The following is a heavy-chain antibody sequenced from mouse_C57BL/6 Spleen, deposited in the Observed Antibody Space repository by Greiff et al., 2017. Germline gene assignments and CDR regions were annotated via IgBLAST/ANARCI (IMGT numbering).Heavy chain of an antibody. CDR3: VREQDYYAMDY. V-gene: IGHV10-1*01. Sequence: EVMLVESGGGLVQPKGSLKLSCAASGFSFNTYAMNWVRQAPGKGLEWVARIRSKSNNYATYYADSVKDRFTISRDDSESVLYLQMNNLKPEDTAMYCCVREQDYYAMDYWGQGTSVTVSS. J-gene: IGHJ4*01. CDR1: GFSFNTYA. CDR2: IRSKSNNYAT.